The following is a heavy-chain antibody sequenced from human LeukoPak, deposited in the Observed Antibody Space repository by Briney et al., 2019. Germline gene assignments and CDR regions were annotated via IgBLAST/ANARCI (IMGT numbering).Heavy chain of an antibody. D-gene: IGHD6-19*01. V-gene: IGHV1-46*01. CDR2: INPSGGST. CDR3: ARGSSGWYSHFDY. CDR1: GYTFTSYG. J-gene: IGHJ4*02. Sequence: ASVKVSCKASGYTFTSYGISWVRQAPGQGLEWMGIINPSGGSTSYAQKFQGRVTMTRDTSTSTVYMELSSLRSEDTAVYYCARGSSGWYSHFDYWGQGTLVTVSS.